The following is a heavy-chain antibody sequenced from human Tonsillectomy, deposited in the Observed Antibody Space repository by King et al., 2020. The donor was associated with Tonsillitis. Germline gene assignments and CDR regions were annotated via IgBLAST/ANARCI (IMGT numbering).Heavy chain of an antibody. CDR3: ARATIFGVVICAFDI. CDR1: GGSISSGGYY. D-gene: IGHD3-3*01. CDR2: IYYSGST. Sequence: VQLRESGPGLVKPSQTLSLTCTVSGGSISSGGYYWSWIRQHPGKGLEWIGYIYYSGSTYYNPSLKSLVTISVDTSKNQFSLKLSSVTAADTAVYYCARATIFGVVICAFDIWGQGTMVTVSS. V-gene: IGHV4-31*01. J-gene: IGHJ3*02.